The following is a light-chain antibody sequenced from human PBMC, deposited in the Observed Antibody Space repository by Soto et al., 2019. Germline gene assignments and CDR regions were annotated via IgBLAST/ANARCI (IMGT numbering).Light chain of an antibody. V-gene: IGKV3-15*01. CDR3: QQYMNLPIT. J-gene: IGKJ5*01. CDR1: RRVSSN. CDR2: GAS. Sequence: EIVMTQSPATLSVSPGERATLSCRASRRVSSNLAWYQQKPGQAPRLLIYGASTRATGIPARFSGSGSGTEFTLTISSLQSGDFAVYYCQQYMNLPITFGQGTRLEIK.